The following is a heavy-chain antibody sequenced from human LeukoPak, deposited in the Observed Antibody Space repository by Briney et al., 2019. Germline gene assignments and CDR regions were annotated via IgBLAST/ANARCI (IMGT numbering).Heavy chain of an antibody. J-gene: IGHJ4*02. CDR1: GFTFSSYA. D-gene: IGHD6-19*01. CDR3: AREVAAGSYRGFDY. Sequence: GSLRLSCAASGFTFSSYAMSWVRQAPGKGLEWIGEIYHTRSTNYNPSLKSRVTMSIDTPKNQFSLKVNSVTAADTATYYCAREVAAGSYRGFDYWGQGTLVTVSS. V-gene: IGHV4-34*10. CDR2: IYHTRST.